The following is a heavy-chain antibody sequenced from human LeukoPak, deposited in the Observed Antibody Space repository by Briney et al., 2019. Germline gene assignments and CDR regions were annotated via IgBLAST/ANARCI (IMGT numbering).Heavy chain of an antibody. Sequence: SVKVSCKASGGTFSSYAVSWVRQAPGQGLEWMGGIIPIFGTANYAQKFQGRVTITTDESTSTAYMELSSLRSEDTAVYYCASARGSGSNTDYWGQGTLVTVSS. CDR3: ASARGSGSNTDY. V-gene: IGHV1-69*05. J-gene: IGHJ4*02. CDR1: GGTFSSYA. D-gene: IGHD3-10*01. CDR2: IIPIFGTA.